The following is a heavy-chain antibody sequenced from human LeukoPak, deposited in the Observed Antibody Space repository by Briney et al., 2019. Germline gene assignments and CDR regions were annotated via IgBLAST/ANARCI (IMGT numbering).Heavy chain of an antibody. Sequence: ASVTVSCKASGYTFTGYYMHWVRQAPGQGLEWMGWINPNSGGTNYAQKFQGRVTMTRDTSISTAYMELSRLRSDDTAVYYCARDRGRWLPPQGAFDIWGQGTMVTVSS. CDR3: ARDRGRWLPPQGAFDI. J-gene: IGHJ3*02. CDR2: INPNSGGT. V-gene: IGHV1-2*02. CDR1: GYTFTGYY. D-gene: IGHD5-24*01.